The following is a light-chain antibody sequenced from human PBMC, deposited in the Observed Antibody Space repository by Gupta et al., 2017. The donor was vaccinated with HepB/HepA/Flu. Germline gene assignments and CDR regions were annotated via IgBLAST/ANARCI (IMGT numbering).Light chain of an antibody. Sequence: QLVLTQSPSASASLGASVNLTYTLSSGHSSYAIAWHQQQPEKGPRYLTKLNSDGSHSKGDGIPDRFSGYSSGAERYLTISSLQSEDEADYHCQTWGTCIPVSGTPSKV. V-gene: IGLV4-69*02. CDR2: LNSDGSH. J-gene: IGLJ1*01. CDR3: QTWGTCIPV. CDR1: SGHSSYA.